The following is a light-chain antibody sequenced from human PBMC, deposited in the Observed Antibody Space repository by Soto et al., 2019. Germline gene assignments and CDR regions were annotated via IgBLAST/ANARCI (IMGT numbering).Light chain of an antibody. V-gene: IGKV3-20*01. Sequence: EIVLTQSPGTLSLSPGERATLSCRASQSVSSSYLTWYQQKPGQAPRLLIYGASSRATGIPDRFSGSGSGTDFTLTISRLESVDFAVYYCQPYGIAGYTFGQGTKLEIK. CDR1: QSVSSSY. CDR2: GAS. CDR3: QPYGIAGYT. J-gene: IGKJ2*01.